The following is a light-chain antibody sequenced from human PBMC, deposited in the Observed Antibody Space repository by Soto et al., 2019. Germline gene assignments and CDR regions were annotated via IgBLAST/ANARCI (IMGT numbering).Light chain of an antibody. J-gene: IGKJ2*01. Sequence: DIQMTQSPSILSASVGDRVTITCRASQSISSWLAWYQQKPGKAPNLLIHKASHLESGVPSRFSGSGSGTEFTLTISSLQPDDFATYYCQQYNSYSATFGQGTKVDIK. CDR2: KAS. CDR3: QQYNSYSAT. CDR1: QSISSW. V-gene: IGKV1-5*03.